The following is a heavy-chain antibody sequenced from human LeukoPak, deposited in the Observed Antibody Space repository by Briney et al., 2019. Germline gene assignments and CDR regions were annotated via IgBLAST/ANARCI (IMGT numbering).Heavy chain of an antibody. Sequence: GGSLRLSCAASGFTFSSYGMHWVRPAPGKGLEWVAFIRYDGSNKYYADSVTGRFTISRDNSKNTLYLQMNSLRAEDTAVYYCAKDNYYYGSGSFFVDYWGQGTLVTVSS. J-gene: IGHJ4*02. CDR1: GFTFSSYG. V-gene: IGHV3-30*02. D-gene: IGHD3-10*01. CDR2: IRYDGSNK. CDR3: AKDNYYYGSGSFFVDY.